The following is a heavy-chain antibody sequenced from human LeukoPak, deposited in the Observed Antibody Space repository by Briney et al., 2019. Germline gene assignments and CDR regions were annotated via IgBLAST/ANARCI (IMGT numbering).Heavy chain of an antibody. V-gene: IGHV3-7*01. Sequence: GGSLRLSCAASGFTFSSYWMSWVRRAPGKGLEWVANIKLDGSEKNYVDSVKGRFTISRDNVKNSVYLQMNSLRAEDTAVYYCARGGTATYYFDYWGQGTLVTVSS. D-gene: IGHD3-16*01. CDR1: GFTFSSYW. CDR2: IKLDGSEK. J-gene: IGHJ4*02. CDR3: ARGGTATYYFDY.